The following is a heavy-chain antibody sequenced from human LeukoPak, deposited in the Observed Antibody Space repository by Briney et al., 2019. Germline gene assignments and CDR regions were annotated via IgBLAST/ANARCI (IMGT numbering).Heavy chain of an antibody. Sequence: AGGSLRLSCAASGFTFSSYAMHWVRQAPGKGLEWVAVISYDGSNKYYADSVKGRSTISRDNSKNTLYLQMNSLRAEDTAVYYCARDHPESSGWSSLPYYYYGMDVWGQGTTVTVSS. J-gene: IGHJ6*02. CDR3: ARDHPESSGWSSLPYYYYGMDV. V-gene: IGHV3-30-3*01. D-gene: IGHD6-19*01. CDR2: ISYDGSNK. CDR1: GFTFSSYA.